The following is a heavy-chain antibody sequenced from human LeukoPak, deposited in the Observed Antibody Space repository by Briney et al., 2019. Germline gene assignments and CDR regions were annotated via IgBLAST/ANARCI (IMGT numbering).Heavy chain of an antibody. CDR1: GGTFSSYA. Sequence: ASVKVSCKASGGTFSSYAISWVRQAPGQGLEWMGGIIPILGIANYAQKFQGRVTITADKSTSTAYMELSSLRSEDTAVYYCASAIVVVPAAILFQHWGQGTLVTVSS. V-gene: IGHV1-69*10. CDR2: IIPILGIA. D-gene: IGHD2-2*02. CDR3: ASAIVVVPAAILFQH. J-gene: IGHJ1*01.